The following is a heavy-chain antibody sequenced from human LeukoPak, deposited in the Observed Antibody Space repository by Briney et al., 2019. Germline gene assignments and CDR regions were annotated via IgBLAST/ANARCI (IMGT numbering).Heavy chain of an antibody. V-gene: IGHV4-59*12. CDR2: IYYSGST. D-gene: IGHD4-17*01. J-gene: IGHJ5*02. CDR1: GGSISSYY. CDR3: AGVALSVTTGWFDP. Sequence: SETLSLTCTVSGGSISSYYWSWIRQPPGKGLEWIGYIYYSGSTNYNPSLKSRVTISVDTSKNQFSLKLSSVTAADTAVYYCAGVALSVTTGWFDPWGQGTLVTVSS.